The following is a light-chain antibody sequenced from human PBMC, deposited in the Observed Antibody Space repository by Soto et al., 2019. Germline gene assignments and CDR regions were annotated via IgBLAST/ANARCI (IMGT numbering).Light chain of an antibody. CDR3: QQSYTTPYT. CDR1: QAISNY. J-gene: IGKJ5*01. CDR2: GAK. Sequence: DIQMTQSPSFLSASVGDRVTITCRASQAISNYLNWYQQKPGKAPNLLIFGAKTLQSGVPSRFSGSGYGTDFTLTITSLQPEDFATYYCQQSYTTPYTFGQGTRLEIK. V-gene: IGKV1-39*01.